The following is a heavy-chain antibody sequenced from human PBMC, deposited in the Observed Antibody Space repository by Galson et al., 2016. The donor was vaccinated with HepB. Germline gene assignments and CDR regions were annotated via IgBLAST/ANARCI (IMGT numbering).Heavy chain of an antibody. D-gene: IGHD2/OR15-2a*01. V-gene: IGHV3-30*03. J-gene: IGHJ4*02. CDR2: DSMDGSRK. Sequence: SLRLSCAASGFTFSGYGMHWVRQAPGKGLEWLSADSMDGSRKFYADSVKGRFTISRDNSNNMLFLQMSSLRTDDTAIYYCARRHEYCPPVGCSVDYWGQGTLVSVSS. CDR1: GFTFSGYG. CDR3: ARRHEYCPPVGCSVDY.